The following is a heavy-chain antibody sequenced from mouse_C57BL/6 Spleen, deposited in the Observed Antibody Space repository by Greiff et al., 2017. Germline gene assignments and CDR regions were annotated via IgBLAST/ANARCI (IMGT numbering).Heavy chain of an antibody. V-gene: IGHV1-52*01. J-gene: IGHJ3*01. CDR3: ARGRGTGAWFAY. D-gene: IGHD4-1*01. Sequence: QVQLKQPGAELVRPGSSVKLSCKASGYTFTSYWMHWEKQRPIQGLEWIGNIDPSDSETHYNQKFKDKATLTVDKSSSTAYMQLSSLTSEDSAVYYCARGRGTGAWFAYWGQGTLVTVSA. CDR2: IDPSDSET. CDR1: GYTFTSYW.